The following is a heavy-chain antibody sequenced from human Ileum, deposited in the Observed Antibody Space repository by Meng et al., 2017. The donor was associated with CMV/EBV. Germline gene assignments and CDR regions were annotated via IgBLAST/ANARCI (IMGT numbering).Heavy chain of an antibody. V-gene: IGHV3-23*03. J-gene: IGHJ6*02. CDR3: AKDAAPYGMDV. CDR2: IYSNGIDR. Sequence: GESLKISCAASRFTFSTYAMSWVRQAPGKGLEWVSVIYSNGIDRYYADSVKGRFTISRDNSKDTLFLDMNSLRAEDTAVYYCAKDAAPYGMDVWGQGTTVTVSS. CDR1: RFTFSTYA.